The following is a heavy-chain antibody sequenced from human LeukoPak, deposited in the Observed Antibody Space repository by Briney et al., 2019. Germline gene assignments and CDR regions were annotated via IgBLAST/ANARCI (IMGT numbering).Heavy chain of an antibody. CDR3: ARVSQVLAAADY. V-gene: IGHV3-21*01. D-gene: IGHD6-13*01. Sequence: GGSLRLSCAASGFTFSSYSMNWVRQAPGKGLEWVSSISSSSSYIYCADSVKGRFTISRDNAKNPLYLQMNSLRAEDTAVYYCARVSQVLAAADYWGQGTLVTVSS. J-gene: IGHJ4*02. CDR1: GFTFSSYS. CDR2: ISSSSSYI.